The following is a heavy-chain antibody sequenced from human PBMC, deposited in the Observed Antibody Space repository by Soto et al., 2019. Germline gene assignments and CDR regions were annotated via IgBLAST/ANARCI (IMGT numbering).Heavy chain of an antibody. CDR1: GYTFTSYG. D-gene: IGHD3-3*01. V-gene: IGHV1-18*01. J-gene: IGHJ4*02. CDR3: ARVGITIFGVVVYYFDY. Sequence: ASVKVSCKASGYTFTSYGISWVRQAPGQGLEWMGWISAYNGNTNYAQKLQGRVTMTTDTSTSTAYMELRSLRSDDTAVYYCARVGITIFGVVVYYFDYWGQGTLVTVSS. CDR2: ISAYNGNT.